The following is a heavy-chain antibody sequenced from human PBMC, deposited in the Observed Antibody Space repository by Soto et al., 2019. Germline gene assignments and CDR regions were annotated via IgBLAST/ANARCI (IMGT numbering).Heavy chain of an antibody. J-gene: IGHJ6*02. V-gene: IGHV7-4-1*01. CDR1: GGTFTSYA. CDR3: ARESSGWYWDYYGMDV. CDR2: INTNTGNP. Sequence: ASVKVSCKASGGTFTSYAISWVRQAPRQGLEWMGWINTNTGNPTYAQDFTGRFVFSLDTSVSTAYLQICSLKAEDTAVYYCARESSGWYWDYYGMDVWGQGTTVTVSS. D-gene: IGHD6-19*01.